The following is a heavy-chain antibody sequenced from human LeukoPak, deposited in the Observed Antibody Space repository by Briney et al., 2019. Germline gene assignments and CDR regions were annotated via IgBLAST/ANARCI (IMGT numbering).Heavy chain of an antibody. D-gene: IGHD4-23*01. CDR3: ARHLHYGGKPFDY. Sequence: PSETQSLTCTVSGGSINGYYWSWIRQPPGKGLEWIGYVYYSGSTDYNPSLRSRVTISVDTSKNQFSLKLSSVTAADTAVYYCARHLHYGGKPFDYWGQGALVTVSS. J-gene: IGHJ4*02. V-gene: IGHV4-59*08. CDR2: VYYSGST. CDR1: GGSINGYY.